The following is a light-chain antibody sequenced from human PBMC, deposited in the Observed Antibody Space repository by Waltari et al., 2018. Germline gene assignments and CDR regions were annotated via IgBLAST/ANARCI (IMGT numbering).Light chain of an antibody. V-gene: IGKV1-5*01. CDR3: QQYNSYPWT. CDR1: QSISSL. Sequence: DIQMTQSPSTLSASVGDRVTITFRASQSISSLLAWYQQKPRVAPKILIYDASTLDSGVPSRFSGSGSGTEFTLTISSLQPDDFATYYCQQYNSYPWTFGQGTKVEIK. CDR2: DAS. J-gene: IGKJ1*01.